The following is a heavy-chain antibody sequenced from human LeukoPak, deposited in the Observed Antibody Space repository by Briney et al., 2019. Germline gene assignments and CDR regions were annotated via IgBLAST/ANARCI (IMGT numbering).Heavy chain of an antibody. Sequence: GGSLRLSCAASGFTFSSYAMYWVRQAPGKGPEWLAVISYDGGITHYADSVKDRFTISRDNSKNTLFLQLNSLRGDDTAVYYCARDTTYYYDGGSSGPHYFDYWGQGTLVTVSS. V-gene: IGHV3-30*01. D-gene: IGHD3-10*01. CDR2: ISYDGGIT. CDR3: ARDTTYYYDGGSSGPHYFDY. CDR1: GFTFSSYA. J-gene: IGHJ4*02.